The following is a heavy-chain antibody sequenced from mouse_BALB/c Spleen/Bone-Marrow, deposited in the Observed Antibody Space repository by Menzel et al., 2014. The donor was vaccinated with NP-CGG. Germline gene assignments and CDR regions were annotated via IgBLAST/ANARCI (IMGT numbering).Heavy chain of an antibody. Sequence: DVMLVESGGGLVQPGGSLRLSCATSGFTFSDFYMDWVRQPPGKRLEWIAASRNKANDYTTEYSASVKGRFIVSRDTSQSILYLQMNALRAEDTAIYYCARDYYGSSYDWYFDVWGAGTTVTVSS. CDR2: SRNKANDYTT. CDR1: GFTFSDFY. D-gene: IGHD1-1*01. J-gene: IGHJ1*01. V-gene: IGHV7-1*02. CDR3: ARDYYGSSYDWYFDV.